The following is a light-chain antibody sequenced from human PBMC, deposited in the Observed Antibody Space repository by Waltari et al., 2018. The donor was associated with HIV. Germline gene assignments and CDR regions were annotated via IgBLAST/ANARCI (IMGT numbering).Light chain of an antibody. CDR3: QQRDNWPPLAT. Sequence: EIVLTQSPATLSLSPGERATLSCRASQSISSNLAWYQQKPGQAPRLLIYDASNRDTGIPVRFSGSGSGTDFTLTISSLEPEDFAVYYCQQRDNWPPLATFGPGTKVDI. J-gene: IGKJ3*01. V-gene: IGKV3-11*01. CDR2: DAS. CDR1: QSISSN.